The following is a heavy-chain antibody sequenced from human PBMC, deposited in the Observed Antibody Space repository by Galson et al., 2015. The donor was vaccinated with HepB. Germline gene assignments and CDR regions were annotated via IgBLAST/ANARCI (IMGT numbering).Heavy chain of an antibody. Sequence: SVKVSCKASGGTFSSYAISWVRQAPGQGLEWMGRIIPILGIANYAQKFQGRVTITADKSTSTAYMELSSLRSEDTAVYYCARVQGRPPYYYDSSGYYPDWGQGTLVTVSS. CDR2: IIPILGIA. CDR1: GGTFSSYA. J-gene: IGHJ4*02. CDR3: ARVQGRPPYYYDSSGYYPD. V-gene: IGHV1-69*04. D-gene: IGHD3-22*01.